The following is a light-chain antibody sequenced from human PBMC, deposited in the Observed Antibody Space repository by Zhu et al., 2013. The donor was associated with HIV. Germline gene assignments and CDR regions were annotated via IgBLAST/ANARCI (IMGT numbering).Light chain of an antibody. CDR3: QHVNDNPA. CDR1: QGISTW. J-gene: IGKJ3*01. V-gene: IGKV1-12*01. CDR2: GAS. Sequence: IQMTQSPSSVSASVGDRVTITCRASQGISTWLAWYQQKPGKVPKLLIYGASNLQSGVPSRFSGSGSGTDFILTISSLQPEDYATYYCQHVNDNPAFGPGTTVDV.